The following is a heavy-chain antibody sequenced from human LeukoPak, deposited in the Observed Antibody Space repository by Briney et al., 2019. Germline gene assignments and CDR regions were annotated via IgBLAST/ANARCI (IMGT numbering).Heavy chain of an antibody. CDR2: IRSKDNNGAT. V-gene: IGHV3-73*01. CDR3: ARDDDSSVPDAFDI. J-gene: IGHJ3*02. D-gene: IGHD3-22*01. CDR1: GFTFSGSV. Sequence: GGSLRLSCAASGFTFSGSVIHWVRQASGKGLEWVGRIRSKDNNGATAYAASVKGRFTISRDNSKNTLYLQMNSLRAEDTAVYYCARDDDSSVPDAFDIWGQGTMVTVSS.